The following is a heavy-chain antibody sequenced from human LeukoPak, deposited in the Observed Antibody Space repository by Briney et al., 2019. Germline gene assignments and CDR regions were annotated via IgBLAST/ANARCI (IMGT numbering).Heavy chain of an antibody. J-gene: IGHJ2*01. CDR1: GYSFTSYW. Sequence: GESLKISCKASGYSFTSYWIGWVRQMPGKGLEWMGIIYPGDSDTKYSPSFEGQVTISADKSTSTAYLQWSSLQASDTAIYYCARRGSGYLLEYFDLWGRGTLVTVSS. D-gene: IGHD3-22*01. CDR2: IYPGDSDT. CDR3: ARRGSGYLLEYFDL. V-gene: IGHV5-51*01.